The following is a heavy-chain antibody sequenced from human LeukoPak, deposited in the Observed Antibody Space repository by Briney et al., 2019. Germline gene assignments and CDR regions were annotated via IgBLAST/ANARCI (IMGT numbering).Heavy chain of an antibody. J-gene: IGHJ6*02. CDR3: ATVNLGDFWSGFYGMDV. Sequence: ASVKVSCKVSGYTLTELSMHWVRQAPGKGLEWMGGFDPEDGETIYAQKFQGGVTMTEDTSTDTAYMELSSLRSEDTAVYYCATVNLGDFWSGFYGMDVWGQGTTVTVSS. D-gene: IGHD3-3*01. CDR1: GYTLTELS. V-gene: IGHV1-24*01. CDR2: FDPEDGET.